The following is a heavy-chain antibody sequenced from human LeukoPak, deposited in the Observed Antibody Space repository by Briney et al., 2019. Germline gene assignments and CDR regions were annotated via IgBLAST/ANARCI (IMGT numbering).Heavy chain of an antibody. CDR3: ASDSYSPEYFQH. CDR2: INSDGNSI. D-gene: IGHD2-15*01. J-gene: IGHJ1*01. V-gene: IGHV3-74*01. Sequence: PGGSLRLSCAASGITFSNYWMHWVRQAPGKGLVWISRINSDGNSISYADPVKGRFTISRDNSKNTLYLQMNSLRAEDTAVYYCASDSYSPEYFQHWGQGTLVTVSS. CDR1: GITFSNYW.